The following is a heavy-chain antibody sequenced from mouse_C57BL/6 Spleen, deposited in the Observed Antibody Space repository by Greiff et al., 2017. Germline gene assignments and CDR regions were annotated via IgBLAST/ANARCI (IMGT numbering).Heavy chain of an antibody. CDR2: TYPGSGST. J-gene: IGHJ2*01. D-gene: IGHD2-4*01. V-gene: IGHV1-55*01. CDR3: ARGGDYDGRLYFDY. Sequence: VQLQQPGAELVKPGASVKMSCKASGYTFTSYWITWVKQRPGQGLEWIGDTYPGSGSTNYNEKFKSKATLTVDTSSSTAYMQLSSLTSEDSAVYYGARGGDYDGRLYFDYWGQGTTLTVSS. CDR1: GYTFTSYW.